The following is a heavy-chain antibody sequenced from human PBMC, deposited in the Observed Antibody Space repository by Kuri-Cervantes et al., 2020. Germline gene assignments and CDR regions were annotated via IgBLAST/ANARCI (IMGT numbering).Heavy chain of an antibody. CDR3: ARAAGRYYDILTGYYARYFDY. CDR1: GYTFTSYG. Sequence: ASVKVSCKASGYTFTSYGISWVLQAPGQRLEWMGWISAYNGNTNYAQKLQGRVTMTTDTSTSTAYMELRSLRSDDTAVYYCARAAGRYYDILTGYYARYFDYWGQGTLVTVSS. J-gene: IGHJ4*02. D-gene: IGHD3-9*01. CDR2: ISAYNGNT. V-gene: IGHV1-18*01.